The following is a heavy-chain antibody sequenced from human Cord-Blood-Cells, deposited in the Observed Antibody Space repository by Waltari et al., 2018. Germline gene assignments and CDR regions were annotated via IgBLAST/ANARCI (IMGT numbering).Heavy chain of an antibody. J-gene: IGHJ5*02. CDR3: ARGTCSSTSCYKGNWFDP. Sequence: QVQLVQSGAEVKKPGSSVKVSCKASGGTFSSYAISWVRQAPGQGLEWMGGIIPIVGTANYAQKFQGRVTITADESTSTAYMELSSLRSEDTAVYYCARGTCSSTSCYKGNWFDPWGQGTLVTVSS. D-gene: IGHD2-2*02. V-gene: IGHV1-69*01. CDR2: IIPIVGTA. CDR1: GGTFSSYA.